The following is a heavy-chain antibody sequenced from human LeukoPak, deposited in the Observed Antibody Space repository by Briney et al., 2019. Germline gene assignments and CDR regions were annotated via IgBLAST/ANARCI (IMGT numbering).Heavy chain of an antibody. CDR1: GYSISSAYY. J-gene: IGHJ4*02. Sequence: SETLSLTCSVSGYSISSAYYWAWIRQPPGKGLDYIGSISHSGSTYYNPSLKSRVTISVDTSKNQFSLKLSSVTAADTAVYYCARDRYGSGITDYWGQGTLVTVSS. V-gene: IGHV4-38-2*02. CDR3: ARDRYGSGITDY. D-gene: IGHD3-10*01. CDR2: ISHSGST.